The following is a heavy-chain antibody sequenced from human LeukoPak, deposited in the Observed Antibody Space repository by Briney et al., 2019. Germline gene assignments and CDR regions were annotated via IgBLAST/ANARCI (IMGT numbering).Heavy chain of an antibody. Sequence: GESLKISCKGSGYIFTNYWIGWGRQMPGKGLGWMGIFHPGDSDTRYSPSFQGQVTISADKSISTAYLQWSSLKASDTAMYYCARPYKIAAAAYPDAFDIWGQGTMVTVSS. J-gene: IGHJ3*02. V-gene: IGHV5-51*01. CDR1: GYIFTNYW. CDR2: FHPGDSDT. D-gene: IGHD6-13*01. CDR3: ARPYKIAAAAYPDAFDI.